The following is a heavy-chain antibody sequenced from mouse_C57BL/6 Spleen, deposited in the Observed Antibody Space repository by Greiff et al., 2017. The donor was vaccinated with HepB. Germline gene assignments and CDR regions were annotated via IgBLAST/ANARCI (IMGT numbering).Heavy chain of an antibody. Sequence: QVQLQQSGAELVRPGSSVKLSCKASGYTFTSYWMDWVKQRPGQGLEWIGNIYPSDSETHYNPKFKDKATLTVDKSSSTAYMQLSSLTSEDSAVYYCAREGYYAMDYWGQGTSVTVSS. V-gene: IGHV1-61*01. CDR1: GYTFTSYW. CDR2: IYPSDSET. J-gene: IGHJ4*01. CDR3: AREGYYAMDY.